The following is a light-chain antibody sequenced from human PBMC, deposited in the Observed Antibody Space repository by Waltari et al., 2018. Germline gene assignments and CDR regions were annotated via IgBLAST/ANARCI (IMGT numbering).Light chain of an antibody. CDR1: QSISNW. J-gene: IGKJ4*01. CDR3: HQSSDLPGT. CDR2: KAS. Sequence: DIQMTQSPSTLSASVGDRVPISCRASQSISNWLAWYQKKTGKAPKLLIYKASSLESGVPSRFSGSGSGTEFTLTINSLEAEDAATYYCHQSSDLPGTFGGGTKVEIK. V-gene: IGKV1-5*03.